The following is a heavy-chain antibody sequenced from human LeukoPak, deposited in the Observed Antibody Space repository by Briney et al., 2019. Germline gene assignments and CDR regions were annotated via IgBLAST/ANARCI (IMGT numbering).Heavy chain of an antibody. CDR3: AEGHSSSWAPSFDY. J-gene: IGHJ4*02. D-gene: IGHD6-13*01. CDR1: GYTFTGYY. Sequence: GASVKVSCKASGYTFTGYYMHWVRQAPGQGLEWMGWINPNSGGTNYAQKFQGRVTMTRDTSISTAYMELSRLRSDDTAVYCCAEGHSSSWAPSFDYWGQGTLVTVSS. V-gene: IGHV1-2*02. CDR2: INPNSGGT.